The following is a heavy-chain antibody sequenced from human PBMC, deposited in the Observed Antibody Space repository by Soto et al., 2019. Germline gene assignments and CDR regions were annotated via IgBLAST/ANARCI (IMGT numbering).Heavy chain of an antibody. CDR2: IYYSGST. J-gene: IGHJ3*02. CDR3: ARDWGVWFGEDAFDI. Sequence: QVQLQESGPGLVKPSQTLSLTCTVSGGSISSGDYYWSWIRQPPGKGLEWIGYIYYSGSTYYNPSLESRVTISVDTSKNQFSLKLSSVTAADTAVYYCARDWGVWFGEDAFDIWGQGTMVTVSS. V-gene: IGHV4-30-4*01. CDR1: GGSISSGDYY. D-gene: IGHD3-10*01.